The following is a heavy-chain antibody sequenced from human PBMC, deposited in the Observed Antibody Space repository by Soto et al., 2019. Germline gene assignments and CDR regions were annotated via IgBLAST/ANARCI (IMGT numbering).Heavy chain of an antibody. CDR1: GGSISSSSYY. J-gene: IGHJ4*02. V-gene: IGHV4-39*01. CDR2: IYYSGST. D-gene: IGHD3-22*01. Sequence: QLQLQESGPGLVKPSETLSLTCTVSGGSISSSSYYWGWIRQPPGKGLEWIGSIYYSGSTYYNPSLKXXVXRXGDTSKNQFSLKLSSVTAADTAVYYCARAITMIAINWGQGTLVTVSS. CDR3: ARAITMIAIN.